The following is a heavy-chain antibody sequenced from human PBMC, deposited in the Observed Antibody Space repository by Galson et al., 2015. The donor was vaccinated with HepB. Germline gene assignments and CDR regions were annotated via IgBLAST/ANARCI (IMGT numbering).Heavy chain of an antibody. J-gene: IGHJ4*02. Sequence: TLSLTCAVSGGSISGGGFSWTWVRQPPGKGLEWIGYIYQSGSTSYHPSLRRRLTISIDTSKNRFSLNLTSATAADTATYYCARGRDILDRWGQGALVIVSS. V-gene: IGHV4-30-2*01. D-gene: IGHD3-9*01. CDR1: GGSISGGGFS. CDR2: IYQSGST. CDR3: ARGRDILDR.